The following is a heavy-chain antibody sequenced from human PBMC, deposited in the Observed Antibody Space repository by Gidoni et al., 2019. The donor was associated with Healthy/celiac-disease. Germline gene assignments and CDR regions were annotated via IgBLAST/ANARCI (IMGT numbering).Heavy chain of an antibody. CDR1: GFTFGDYA. D-gene: IGHD3-22*01. CDR2: IRSKAYGGTT. CDR3: TRDHTYYYDSSGYYYAYFDY. J-gene: IGHJ4*02. V-gene: IGHV3-49*04. Sequence: EAQLVESGGGLVQPGRCLRRSCTASGFTFGDYAMSSVRQAPGTGQEWVGFIRSKAYGGTTEYAASVKGRFTISRDDSKSIAYLQMNSLKTEDTAVYYCTRDHTYYYDSSGYYYAYFDYWGQGTLVTVSS.